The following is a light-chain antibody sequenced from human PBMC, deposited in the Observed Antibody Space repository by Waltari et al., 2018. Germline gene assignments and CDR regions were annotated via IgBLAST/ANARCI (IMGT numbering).Light chain of an antibody. J-gene: IGKJ4*01. CDR2: AAS. V-gene: IGKV1-12*01. CDR1: QGISSC. Sequence: DIQMTQSPSSLSASVGDRVTITCRASQGISSCLAWYQQKPGKAPELLIYAASSFQSGVPARFSGSGSGTDFTLIISSLEPEDFAVYYCLQRTAWPLTFGGGTKVEIK. CDR3: LQRTAWPLT.